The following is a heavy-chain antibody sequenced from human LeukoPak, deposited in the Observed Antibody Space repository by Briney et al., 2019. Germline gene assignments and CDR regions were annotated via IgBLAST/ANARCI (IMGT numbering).Heavy chain of an antibody. V-gene: IGHV4-39*07. CDR3: ARENYCTNGVCWAFDP. Sequence: SETLSLTCTVSGGSISSSDYYWSWIRQPPGRGLEWLGNIYYTGSTSYNPSLKSRVTFSVDTFNNQFSLHLSSVTAADTAVYYCARENYCTNGVCWAFDPWGQGTLVTVSS. CDR2: IYYTGST. D-gene: IGHD2-8*01. J-gene: IGHJ5*02. CDR1: GGSISSSDYY.